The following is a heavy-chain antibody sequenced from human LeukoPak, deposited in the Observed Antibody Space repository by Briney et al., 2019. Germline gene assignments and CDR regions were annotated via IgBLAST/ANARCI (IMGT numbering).Heavy chain of an antibody. J-gene: IGHJ4*02. D-gene: IGHD1-26*01. CDR3: ARRAGSRGDFDY. V-gene: IGHV3-66*01. CDR1: GFTFSSYA. CDR2: IYSGGST. Sequence: GGSLRLSCAASGFTFSSYAMHWVRQAPGKGLEWVSVIYSGGSTYYADSVKGRFTISRDNAKNSLYLQMSSLRAEDTAVYYCARRAGSRGDFDYWGQGTLVTVSS.